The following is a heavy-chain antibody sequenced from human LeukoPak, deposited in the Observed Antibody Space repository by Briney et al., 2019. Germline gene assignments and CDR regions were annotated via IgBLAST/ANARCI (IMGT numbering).Heavy chain of an antibody. V-gene: IGHV3-23*01. D-gene: IGHD6-6*01. Sequence: PGGSLRLSCAASGFTFSIYAMSWVRQAPGKGLEWVSAISGSGGSTYYADSVKGRFTISRDNSKNTLYLQMNSLRAEDTAVYYCANEPNDYSSSFYYYYYMDVWGKGTTVTVSS. J-gene: IGHJ6*03. CDR3: ANEPNDYSSSFYYYYYMDV. CDR1: GFTFSIYA. CDR2: ISGSGGST.